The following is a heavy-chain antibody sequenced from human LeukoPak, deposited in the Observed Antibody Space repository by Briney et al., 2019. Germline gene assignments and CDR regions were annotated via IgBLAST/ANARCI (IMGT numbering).Heavy chain of an antibody. CDR3: ASGELLPDY. Sequence: GESLKISCKGSGYSFASSWIGWVRQMPGKGLEWMGIIYPDDSDTRYSPSFEGQITISVDKSISTAYLQWSSLKASDTAMYYCASGELLPDYWGQGTLVTVSS. CDR1: GYSFASSW. V-gene: IGHV5-51*01. J-gene: IGHJ4*02. D-gene: IGHD1-26*01. CDR2: IYPDDSDT.